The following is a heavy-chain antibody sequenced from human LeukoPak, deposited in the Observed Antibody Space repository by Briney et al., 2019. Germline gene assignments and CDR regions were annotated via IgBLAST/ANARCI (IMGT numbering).Heavy chain of an antibody. J-gene: IGHJ5*02. CDR3: ARPNMVRGVIIDWFDP. CDR2: IYYGGST. V-gene: IGHV4-39*07. CDR1: GGSISSDSYY. Sequence: SETLSLTCTVSGGSISSDSYYWGWIRQPPGKGLEWIGSIYYGGSTYYNPSLKSRVTISIDTSKNQFSLKLISVTAADTAVYYCARPNMVRGVIIDWFDPWGQGTLVTVSS. D-gene: IGHD3-10*01.